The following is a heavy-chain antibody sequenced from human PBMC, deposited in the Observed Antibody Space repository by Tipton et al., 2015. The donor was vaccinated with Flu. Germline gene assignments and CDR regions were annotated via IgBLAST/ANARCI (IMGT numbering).Heavy chain of an antibody. CDR3: ARDQGHCISTSCYGWFGP. V-gene: IGHV4-39*02. CDR1: GGSLSTSTDY. CDR2: IYDSGTT. D-gene: IGHD2-2*01. Sequence: TLSLTCTVSGGSLSTSTDYGGWIRQSPGKGLEYIASIYDSGTTYYNPSLKSRVTISIDTSRNQFSLRLSSVTAADTAVYYCARDQGHCISTSCYGWFGPWGQGTLVTVSS. J-gene: IGHJ5*02.